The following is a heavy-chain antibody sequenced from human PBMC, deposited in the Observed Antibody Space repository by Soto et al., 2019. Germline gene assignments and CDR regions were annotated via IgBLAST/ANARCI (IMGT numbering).Heavy chain of an antibody. CDR2: IDHSGAT. CDR3: SRGDY. V-gene: IGHV4-31*03. Sequence: QVQLQESGPRLVRPSQTLSLTCPVSGVSIDTAGYYWTWIRQRPGRGLEWLGFIDHSGATYYSSSMKRRRSISVDRSQNQFSLNVPSVAAAYTAVYFCSRGDYWGQGMLVTVSS. J-gene: IGHJ4*02. CDR1: GVSIDTAGYY.